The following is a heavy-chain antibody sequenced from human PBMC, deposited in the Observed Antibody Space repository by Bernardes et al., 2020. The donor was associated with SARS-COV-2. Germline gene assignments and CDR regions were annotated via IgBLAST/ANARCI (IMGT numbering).Heavy chain of an antibody. J-gene: IGHJ4*02. V-gene: IGHV5-10-1*01. CDR3: ARRPRSALPDY. Sequence: GESLKISCEGSGYSFTTYCITWVRQVPGGGLEWMGTIDPLYSDIDYSPSFQGHVTISADNFINTAYLHWSSLRVSDSAIYYCARRPRSALPDYWGQGTLVSVSS. CDR1: GYSFTTYC. D-gene: IGHD6-25*01. CDR2: IDPLYSDI.